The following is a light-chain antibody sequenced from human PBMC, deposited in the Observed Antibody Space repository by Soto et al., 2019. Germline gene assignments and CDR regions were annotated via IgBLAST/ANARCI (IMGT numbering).Light chain of an antibody. Sequence: DIRMTQSPSTLSASLGDRVTITCRASQSISSWLAWYQQKPGKAPKLLIYKAASLESGVPSRFSGSGSGTEFTLTISSLQPDDFATYYCQQYNYYSRTFGQGTKVDI. CDR3: QQYNYYSRT. V-gene: IGKV1-5*03. CDR1: QSISSW. CDR2: KAA. J-gene: IGKJ1*01.